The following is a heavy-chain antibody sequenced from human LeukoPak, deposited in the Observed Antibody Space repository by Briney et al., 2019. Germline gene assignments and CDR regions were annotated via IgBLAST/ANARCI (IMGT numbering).Heavy chain of an antibody. J-gene: IGHJ4*02. CDR3: TRERRGSYYAFES. D-gene: IGHD3-16*01. CDR2: VMSGRGST. CDR1: AFSVSDYS. V-gene: IGHV3-11*05. Sequence: GGSLRLSCAASAFSVSDYSISWIRQSPGKGPEWISYVMSGRGSTNYADSVKGRFTISRDNAKNSVALQLDGLRADDTAVYFCTRERRGSYYAFESWGQGTLVTVSS.